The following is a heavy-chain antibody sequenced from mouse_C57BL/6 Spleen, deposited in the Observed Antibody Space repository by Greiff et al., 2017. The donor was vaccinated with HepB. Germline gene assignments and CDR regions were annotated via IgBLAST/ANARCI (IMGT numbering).Heavy chain of an antibody. Sequence: VQLQQSGAELVKPGASVKISCKASGYAFSSYWMNWVKQRPGKGLEWIGQIYPGDGDTNYNGKFKGKATLTADKSSSTAYMQLSSLTSEDSAVYFCARRGSYSSYVYAMDYWGQGTSVTVSS. CDR2: IYPGDGDT. J-gene: IGHJ4*01. CDR1: GYAFSSYW. D-gene: IGHD2-5*01. CDR3: ARRGSYSSYVYAMDY. V-gene: IGHV1-80*01.